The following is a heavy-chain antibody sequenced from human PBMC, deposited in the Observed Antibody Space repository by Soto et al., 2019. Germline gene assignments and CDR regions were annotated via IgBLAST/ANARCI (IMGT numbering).Heavy chain of an antibody. V-gene: IGHV1-69*13. CDR2: IIPIFGTA. D-gene: IGHD2-15*01. Sequence: GAQVKVSCKASGGTFSSYAINWVRQAPGQRVEWMGGIIPIFGTANYAQKFQGRVTITADESTSIAYMELSSLRSEDTAVYYCAFICSVGSCRYQDPNFDYWGQGTLVTVSS. CDR1: GGTFSSYA. J-gene: IGHJ4*02. CDR3: AFICSVGSCRYQDPNFDY.